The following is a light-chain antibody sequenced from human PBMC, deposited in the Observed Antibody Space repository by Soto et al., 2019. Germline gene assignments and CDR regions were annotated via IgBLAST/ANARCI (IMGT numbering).Light chain of an antibody. V-gene: IGKV3-15*01. CDR1: QNVLSK. Sequence: EIAMTQSPATLSVSPGQRATLSCRASQNVLSKLAWYQHNPGQGPRLLIYDASTRATGIPARFSGSGSGTEYTLTIDSLQSEDSAVYYCQQYINWPRTFGQGTRVEI. J-gene: IGKJ1*01. CDR2: DAS. CDR3: QQYINWPRT.